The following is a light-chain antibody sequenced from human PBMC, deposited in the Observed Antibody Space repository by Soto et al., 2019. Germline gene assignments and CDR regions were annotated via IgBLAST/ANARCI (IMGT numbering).Light chain of an antibody. CDR2: DVS. J-gene: IGLJ2*01. CDR3: SSYTSSSTV. V-gene: IGLV2-14*01. CDR1: SSDVGGYNY. Sequence: QSALTQPASVSGSPGQSITISCTGTSSDVGGYNYVSWYQQHPGKAPKLMIYDVSNRPSGVSNRFSGSKSGNTASLTISGLQAEDEADYYCSSYTSSSTVFGGGTMVTVL.